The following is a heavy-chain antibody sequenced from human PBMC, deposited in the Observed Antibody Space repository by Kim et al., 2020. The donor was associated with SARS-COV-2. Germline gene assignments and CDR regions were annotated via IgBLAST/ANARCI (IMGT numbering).Heavy chain of an antibody. CDR2: IIPILGIA. Sequence: SVKVSCKASGGTFSSYTISWVRQAPGQGLEWMGRIIPILGIANYAQKFQGRVTITADKSTSTAYMELSSLRSEDTAVYYCARDLSVRGVFFEVWGQGTLVTVSS. CDR1: GGTFSSYT. D-gene: IGHD3-10*01. V-gene: IGHV1-69*04. J-gene: IGHJ4*02. CDR3: ARDLSVRGVFFEV.